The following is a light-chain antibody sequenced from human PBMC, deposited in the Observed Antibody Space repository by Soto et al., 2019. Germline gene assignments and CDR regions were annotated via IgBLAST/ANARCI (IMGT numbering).Light chain of an antibody. CDR1: SSDNGAYNF. V-gene: IGLV2-14*03. CDR2: DVN. CDR3: TSWTTSTTML. J-gene: IGLJ2*01. Sequence: QSALTQPASVSGSPGQSVTISCTGSSSDNGAYNFVSWYQQHPGKAPKLMLYDVNIRPSGVSNRFSGSKSGNTASLTISGLQAEDDADYYCTSWTTSTTMLFGGGTKVTVL.